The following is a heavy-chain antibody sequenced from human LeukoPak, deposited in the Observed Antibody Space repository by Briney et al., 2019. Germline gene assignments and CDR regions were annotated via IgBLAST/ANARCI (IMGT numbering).Heavy chain of an antibody. D-gene: IGHD3-10*01. V-gene: IGHV3-33*01. Sequence: GGSLRLSCAPSGFTFSDYAMHWVRQAPGKGLEWVAVIGYDGSNKYDADSVKGRFTISRDNSKNMMYLQMDSLRAEDTAVYYCARDRFMVRGVMVGTFDLWGPGTTVTVSS. CDR2: IGYDGSNK. J-gene: IGHJ3*01. CDR3: ARDRFMVRGVMVGTFDL. CDR1: GFTFSDYA.